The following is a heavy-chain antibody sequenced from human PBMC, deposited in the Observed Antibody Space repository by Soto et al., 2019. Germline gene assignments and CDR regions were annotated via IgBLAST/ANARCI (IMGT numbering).Heavy chain of an antibody. CDR3: ARPSLRFLEWLFIEDYYYMDV. CDR2: IYYSGST. CDR1: GGSISSSSYY. V-gene: IGHV4-39*01. Sequence: QLQLQESGPGLVKPSETLSLTCTVSGGSISSSSYYWGWIRQPPGKGLEWIGSIYYSGSTYYNPSLKSRVTISVDTSKNQFSLKLSSVTAADTAVYYCARPSLRFLEWLFIEDYYYMDVWGKGTTVTVSS. J-gene: IGHJ6*03. D-gene: IGHD3-3*01.